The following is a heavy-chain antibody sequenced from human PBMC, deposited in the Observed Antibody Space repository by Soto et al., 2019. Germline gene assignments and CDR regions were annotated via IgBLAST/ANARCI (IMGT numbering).Heavy chain of an antibody. CDR2: ISSSGSTI. CDR1: GFTFSSYE. CDR3: ARRSGYYYDGYYYYYGMDG. D-gene: IGHD3-22*01. J-gene: IGHJ6*02. V-gene: IGHV3-48*03. Sequence: PGGSLRLSCAASGFTFSSYEMNWVRQAPGKGLEWVSYISSSGSTIYYADSVKGRFTISRDNAKNSLYLQMNSLRAEDTAVYYCARRSGYYYDGYYYYYGMDGWGQGTTVTVSS.